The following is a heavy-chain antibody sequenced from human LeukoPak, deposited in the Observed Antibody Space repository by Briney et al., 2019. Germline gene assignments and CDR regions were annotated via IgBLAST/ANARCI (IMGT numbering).Heavy chain of an antibody. CDR3: ARHGDSSGYYYAIDY. J-gene: IGHJ4*02. CDR1: GGSISSYY. V-gene: IGHV4-59*08. D-gene: IGHD3-22*01. CDR2: IYYSGST. Sequence: SETLSLTCTVSGGSISSYYWSWIRQPPGKGPEWIGYIYYSGSTNYNPSLKSRVTISVDTSKNQFSLKLSSVTAADTAVYYCARHGDSSGYYYAIDYWGQGTLVTVSS.